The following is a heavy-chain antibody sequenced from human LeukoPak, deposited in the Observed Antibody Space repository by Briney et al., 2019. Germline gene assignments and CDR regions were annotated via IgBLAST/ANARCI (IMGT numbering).Heavy chain of an antibody. CDR3: ARERYQSSGWYLGWFDP. V-gene: IGHV3-66*02. D-gene: IGHD6-19*01. Sequence: PGGSLRFSRAASEFKVSSNYVSWVREAPGKGLEGVSVIYSGGSTYYADSVKGRFTISRDNSKNTLYLQMNSLRAEDTAVYYCARERYQSSGWYLGWFDPWGQGTLVTVSS. J-gene: IGHJ5*02. CDR1: EFKVSSNY. CDR2: IYSGGST.